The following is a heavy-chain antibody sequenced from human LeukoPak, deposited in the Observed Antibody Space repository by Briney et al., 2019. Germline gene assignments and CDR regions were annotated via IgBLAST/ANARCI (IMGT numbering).Heavy chain of an antibody. D-gene: IGHD3-3*01. J-gene: IGHJ4*02. Sequence: ASVKVSSTASGYTFTSYDINWVRQATGQGREWMGWMYPNSGNTGYAQKFQGRVTMTRNTSISTAYMELSSLRSEDTAVYYCARYYDFWSGYYGYWGQGTLVTVSS. V-gene: IGHV1-8*01. CDR3: ARYYDFWSGYYGY. CDR1: GYTFTSYD. CDR2: MYPNSGNT.